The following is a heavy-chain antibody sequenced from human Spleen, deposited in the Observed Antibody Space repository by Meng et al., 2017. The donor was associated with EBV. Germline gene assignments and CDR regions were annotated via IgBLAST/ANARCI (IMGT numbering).Heavy chain of an antibody. J-gene: IGHJ4*02. CDR1: GFTFDDHS. Sequence: VRLVESGGGVVHPGGSLRLSCAASGFTFDDHSMHWVRQAPGKGLEWVSLITWDGGITFYADSVKGRFTISRDNSKHSLYLQMNSLRTEDTALYYCAYGDYGYSFDYWGQGTLVTVAS. CDR2: ITWDGGIT. CDR3: AYGDYGYSFDY. D-gene: IGHD4-17*01. V-gene: IGHV3-43*01.